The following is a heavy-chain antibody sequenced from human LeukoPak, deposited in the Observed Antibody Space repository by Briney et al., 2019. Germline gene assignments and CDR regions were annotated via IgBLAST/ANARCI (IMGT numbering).Heavy chain of an antibody. CDR1: GYRFNNYW. CDR3: ARRDGYKGGDFDY. J-gene: IGHJ4*02. V-gene: IGHV5-51*01. Sequence: GESLKISCKNSGYRFNNYWIGWVRQMPGKGLEWMGIIYPDDSDTRYSPSFQGQVTISVDKSISTAYLQWSSLKASDTAMYYCARRDGYKGGDFDYWGQGTLVTVSS. CDR2: IYPDDSDT. D-gene: IGHD5-24*01.